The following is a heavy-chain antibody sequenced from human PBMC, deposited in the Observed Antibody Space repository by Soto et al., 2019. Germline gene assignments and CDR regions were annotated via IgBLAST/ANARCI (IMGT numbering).Heavy chain of an antibody. CDR2: ISSGSGTI. CDR1: GFTSSTYS. Sequence: PGGSLRLSCVASGFTSSTYSMNWVRQAPGKGLEWVSYISSGSGTIYYADSVKGRFTISRDNAKNSMFLQMNSLRAEDTAVYYCARGDLYDILTGYYSPPGWGQGTLVTVSS. J-gene: IGHJ4*02. CDR3: ARGDLYDILTGYYSPPG. V-gene: IGHV3-48*01. D-gene: IGHD3-9*01.